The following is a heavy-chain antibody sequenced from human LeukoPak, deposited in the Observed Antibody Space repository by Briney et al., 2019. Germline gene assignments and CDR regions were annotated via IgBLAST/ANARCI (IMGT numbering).Heavy chain of an antibody. CDR2: ISAYNGNT. V-gene: IGHV1-18*01. CDR1: GYTFTSYG. CDR3: ARQWFGESLLDASDI. J-gene: IGHJ3*02. Sequence: ASVKVSCKASGYTFTSYGISWVRQAPGQGLEWMGWISAYNGNTNYAQKLQGRVTMTTDTSTSTAYMELRSLRSDDTAVYYCARQWFGESLLDASDIWGEGTMVSVSS. D-gene: IGHD3-10*01.